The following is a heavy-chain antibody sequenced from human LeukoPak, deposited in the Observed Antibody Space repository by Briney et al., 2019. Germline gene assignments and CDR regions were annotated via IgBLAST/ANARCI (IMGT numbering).Heavy chain of an antibody. J-gene: IGHJ4*02. V-gene: IGHV1-2*06. CDR2: INPNSGGA. CDR3: ARDHSGYDQFDY. Sequence: ASVKVSCKASGYTFTGYYMHWVRQAPGQGLEWLGRINPNSGGANYAQKFQGRVNMTRDTSISTAYMELSRLRSDDTAMYYCARDHSGYDQFDYWGQGTLVTVSS. D-gene: IGHD5-12*01. CDR1: GYTFTGYY.